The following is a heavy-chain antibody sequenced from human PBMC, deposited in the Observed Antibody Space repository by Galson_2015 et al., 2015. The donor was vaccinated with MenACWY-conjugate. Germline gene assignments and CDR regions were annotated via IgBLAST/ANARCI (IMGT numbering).Heavy chain of an antibody. V-gene: IGHV3-53*01. D-gene: IGHD6-19*01. CDR3: VRDQWRQWLVHGNDAFDI. CDR2: IYSGGWT. CDR1: GFTVSSNY. J-gene: IGHJ3*02. Sequence: SLRLSCAVSGFTVSSNYMGWVRQAPGQGLEWVSLIYSGGWTNYADSVKGRFTISRDDSKNTLYLQMNSLRAEDTAVYYCVRDQWRQWLVHGNDAFDIWGQGTIVTVSS.